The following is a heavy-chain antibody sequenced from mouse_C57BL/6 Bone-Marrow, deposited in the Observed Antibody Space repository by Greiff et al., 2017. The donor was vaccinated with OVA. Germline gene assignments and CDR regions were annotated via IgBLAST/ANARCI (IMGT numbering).Heavy chain of an antibody. CDR2: IYPRDGST. CDR1: GYTFTSYD. CDR3: ARAGVVDY. J-gene: IGHJ2*01. V-gene: IGHV1-85*01. Sequence: VKLQQSGPELVKPGASVKLSCKASGYTFTSYDINWVKQRPGQGLEWIGWIYPRDGSTKYTEKFKGKATLTVDTASSTAYMEIRSLTSEDSAVYFCARAGVVDYWGQGTTLTVSS.